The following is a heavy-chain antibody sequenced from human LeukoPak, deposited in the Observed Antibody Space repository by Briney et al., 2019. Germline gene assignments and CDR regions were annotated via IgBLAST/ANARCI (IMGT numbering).Heavy chain of an antibody. Sequence: SETLSLTCTVSGGSIDSRSYYWDWIRQPPGKGLEWIGSIYYSGSTYYNPSLKSRVTISVDTSNNQFSLKLSTVTAADTAVYYCARHSRSGYSDYESAFDIWGQGTMVIVSS. CDR1: GGSIDSRSYY. D-gene: IGHD5-12*01. CDR2: IYYSGST. J-gene: IGHJ3*02. V-gene: IGHV4-39*01. CDR3: ARHSRSGYSDYESAFDI.